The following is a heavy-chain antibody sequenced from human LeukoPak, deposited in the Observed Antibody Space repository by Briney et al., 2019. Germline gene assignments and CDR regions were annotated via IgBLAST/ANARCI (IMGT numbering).Heavy chain of an antibody. J-gene: IGHJ5*02. Sequence: SESLSLTCTVSGGSISSGDYYRSWIRQPPWKGREWFGYIYYSGSTYYNRSLKSRVTISVDTSKNQCSLKLSSVTAADTAVYYCARVRYYDSSGYPWGQGTLVTVSS. CDR1: GGSISSGDYY. CDR3: ARVRYYDSSGYP. D-gene: IGHD3-22*01. CDR2: IYYSGST. V-gene: IGHV4-30-4*08.